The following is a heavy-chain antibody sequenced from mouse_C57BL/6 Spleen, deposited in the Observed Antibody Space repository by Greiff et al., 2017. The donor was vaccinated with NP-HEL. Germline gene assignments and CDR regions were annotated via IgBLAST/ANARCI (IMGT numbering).Heavy chain of an antibody. V-gene: IGHV1-81*01. J-gene: IGHJ4*01. D-gene: IGHD2-2*01. CDR1: GYTFTSYG. Sequence: VQLVESGAELARPGASVKLSCKASGYTFTSYGISWVKQRTGQGLEWIGEIYPRSGNTYYNEKFKGKATLTADKSSSTAYMELRSLTSEDSAVYFCARRWLRDAMDYWGQGTSVTVSS. CDR3: ARRWLRDAMDY. CDR2: IYPRSGNT.